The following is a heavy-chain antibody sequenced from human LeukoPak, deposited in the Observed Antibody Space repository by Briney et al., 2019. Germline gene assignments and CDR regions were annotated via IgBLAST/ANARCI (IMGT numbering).Heavy chain of an antibody. CDR3: VRKMKTGSSSGDYDY. J-gene: IGHJ4*02. Sequence: GGSLRLSCAVSGFIFSGHTMNWVRQAPGRGLEWVSSISTSSTYIYYTDSVKGRFTISRDNAKNSMYLQMSSLRAEDTAIYCCVRKMKTGSSSGDYDYWGQGTLVTVS. D-gene: IGHD1-1*01. CDR2: ISTSSTYI. V-gene: IGHV3-21*06. CDR1: GFIFSGHT.